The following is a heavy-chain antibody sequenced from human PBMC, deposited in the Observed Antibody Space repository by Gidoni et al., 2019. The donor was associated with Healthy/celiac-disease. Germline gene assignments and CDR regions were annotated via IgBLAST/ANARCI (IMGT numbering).Heavy chain of an antibody. D-gene: IGHD6-13*01. V-gene: IGHV1-69*06. Sequence: QVLLVQSGAEVKKPGSSVKVSCKASGGTFSRYAISWGRQAPGQGLEWMGGIIPIFGTANYAQKFQGRVTITADKSTSTAYMELSSLRSEDTAVYYCARDNRAALYYGMDVWGQGTTVTVSS. CDR1: GGTFSRYA. J-gene: IGHJ6*02. CDR2: IIPIFGTA. CDR3: ARDNRAALYYGMDV.